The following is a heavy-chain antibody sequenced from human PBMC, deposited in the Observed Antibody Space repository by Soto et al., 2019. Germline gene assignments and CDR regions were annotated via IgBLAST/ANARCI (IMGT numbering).Heavy chain of an antibody. J-gene: IGHJ4*02. CDR2: IYYSGST. CDR1: GGSISSYY. V-gene: IGHV4-59*08. Sequence: PSETLSLTCIVSGGSISSYYWSWIRQTPGKGLEWIGYIYYSGSTNYNPSLKSRVTISVDTSKNQFSLKLSSVTAADTAVYYCARHKDYNILTGYLDYWGQGTLVTFSS. CDR3: ARHKDYNILTGYLDY. D-gene: IGHD3-9*01.